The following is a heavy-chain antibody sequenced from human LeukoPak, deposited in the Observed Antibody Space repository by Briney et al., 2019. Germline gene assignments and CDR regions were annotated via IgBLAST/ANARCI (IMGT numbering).Heavy chain of an antibody. CDR1: GFTFSSHA. J-gene: IGHJ4*02. CDR3: VKDSSGYISGSDFDY. Sequence: PGGSLRLSCSASGFTFSSHAMHWVRQAPGKGLEYVSAISSNGGSTYYADSVKGRFTISRDNSQNTLYLQMSSLRAEDTAVYYCVKDSSGYISGSDFDYWGQGTLVTVSS. V-gene: IGHV3-64D*09. D-gene: IGHD6-19*01. CDR2: ISSNGGST.